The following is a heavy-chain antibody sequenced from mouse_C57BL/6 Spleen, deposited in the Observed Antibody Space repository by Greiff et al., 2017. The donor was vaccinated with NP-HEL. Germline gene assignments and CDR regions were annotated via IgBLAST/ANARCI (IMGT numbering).Heavy chain of an antibody. D-gene: IGHD2-4*01. Sequence: EVQLQQSGPELVKPGDSVKISCKASGYSFTGYFMNWVMQSHGKSLEWIGRINPYNGDTFYNQKFKGKATLTVDKSSSTAHMELRSLTSEDSAVYYCARDYYDYDVAWFAYWGQGTLVTVSA. J-gene: IGHJ3*01. CDR1: GYSFTGYF. V-gene: IGHV1-20*01. CDR3: ARDYYDYDVAWFAY. CDR2: INPYNGDT.